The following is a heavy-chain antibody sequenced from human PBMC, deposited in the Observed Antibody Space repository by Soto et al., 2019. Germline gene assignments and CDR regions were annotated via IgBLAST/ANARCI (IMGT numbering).Heavy chain of an antibody. Sequence: EVQLLESGGGLVQPGGALRLSCAASGFTFSSYAMSWVRQAPGKGLAWVSAISGSGGSTYYADSVKGRFTISRDSSKNTLYLQMNSLRADDTAGYYCAKDRSSSWTNFDYWGQGTLVTVSS. J-gene: IGHJ4*02. CDR2: ISGSGGST. CDR3: AKDRSSSWTNFDY. V-gene: IGHV3-23*01. D-gene: IGHD6-13*01. CDR1: GFTFSSYA.